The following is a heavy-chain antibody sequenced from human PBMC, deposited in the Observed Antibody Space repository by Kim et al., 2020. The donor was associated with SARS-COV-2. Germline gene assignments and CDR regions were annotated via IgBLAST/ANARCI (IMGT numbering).Heavy chain of an antibody. V-gene: IGHV4-59*01. J-gene: IGHJ3*02. Sequence: SETLSLTCTVSGGSISSYYWSWIRQPPGKGLEWIGYIYYSGSTNYNPSLKSRVTISVDTSKNQFSLKLSSVTAADTAVYYCARVRRITIFGVVITDAFDIWGQGTRVTVSS. CDR2: IYYSGST. D-gene: IGHD3-3*01. CDR3: ARVRRITIFGVVITDAFDI. CDR1: GGSISSYY.